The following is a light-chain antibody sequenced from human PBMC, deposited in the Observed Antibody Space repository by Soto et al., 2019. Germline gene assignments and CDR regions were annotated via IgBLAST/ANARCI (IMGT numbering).Light chain of an antibody. Sequence: EIMMTQSPATLSVSPGERATVSCRASQSVRNNLAWYQQRRGQAPRLLIYYASTRATGVPARFSGSGSWTEFTLPTTSLQSEDSALYYCQQYNNWPPITFGQGTRLEIK. J-gene: IGKJ5*01. V-gene: IGKV3-15*01. CDR1: QSVRNN. CDR3: QQYNNWPPIT. CDR2: YAS.